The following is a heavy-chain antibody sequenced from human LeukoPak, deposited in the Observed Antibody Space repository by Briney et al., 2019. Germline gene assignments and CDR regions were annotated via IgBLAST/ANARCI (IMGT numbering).Heavy chain of an antibody. J-gene: IGHJ5*02. V-gene: IGHV4-59*01. D-gene: IGHD6-19*01. Sequence: PSETLSLTCTVAGGSISTYYWSWIRQPPGKGLEWIGYMYRTGSTNYNPSLKSRVTITPDTSKHQFSLRLTSVTAADTAVYYCAREGTYGWYNWFDPWGQGTLVTVSS. CDR1: GGSISTYY. CDR3: AREGTYGWYNWFDP. CDR2: MYRTGST.